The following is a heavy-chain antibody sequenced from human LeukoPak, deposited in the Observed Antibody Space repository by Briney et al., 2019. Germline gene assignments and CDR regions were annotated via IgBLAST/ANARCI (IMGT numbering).Heavy chain of an antibody. CDR3: AKDPLVRSLRPYLNY. CDR1: GFTFSGYA. J-gene: IGHJ4*02. D-gene: IGHD2-15*01. Sequence: PGGSLRLSCAASGFTFSGYAMSWVRQAPGKGLEWVSAISGSGGSTYYADSVKGRFTISRDNSKNTLYLQMNSLRAEDTAVYYCAKDPLVRSLRPYLNYWGQGTLVTVSS. CDR2: ISGSGGST. V-gene: IGHV3-23*01.